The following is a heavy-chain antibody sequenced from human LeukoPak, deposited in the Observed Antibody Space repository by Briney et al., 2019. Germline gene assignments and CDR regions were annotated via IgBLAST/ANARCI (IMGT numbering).Heavy chain of an antibody. CDR2: IYYGGYT. CDR3: QSRFLEWLLDY. D-gene: IGHD3-3*01. V-gene: IGHV4-39*01. J-gene: IGHJ4*02. Sequence: SETLSLTCTVSGGSISSNNYYWGWIRQPPGKGLEWIGSIYYGGYTYYDPSLKSRVTISVDTSKNQFSLKLSSVTAADTAIYYCQSRFLEWLLDYWGQGTLVTVSS. CDR1: GGSISSNNYY.